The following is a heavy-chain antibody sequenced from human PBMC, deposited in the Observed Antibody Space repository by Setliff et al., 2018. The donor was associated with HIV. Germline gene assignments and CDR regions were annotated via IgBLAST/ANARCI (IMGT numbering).Heavy chain of an antibody. J-gene: IGHJ3*02. CDR1: GFTFSIYE. Sequence: GGSLRLSCAASGFTFSIYEMNWVRQAPGKGLEWVSYMTASGSNIYYADSVKGRFTISRDNAKNSLYLQMNSLRAEDTAIYYCARGGSGDWGNAFDNWGQGTTVTVSS. CDR2: MTASGSNI. CDR3: ARGGSGDWGNAFDN. V-gene: IGHV3-48*03. D-gene: IGHD3-16*01.